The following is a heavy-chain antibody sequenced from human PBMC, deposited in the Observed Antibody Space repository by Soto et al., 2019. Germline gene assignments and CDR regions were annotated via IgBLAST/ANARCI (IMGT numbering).Heavy chain of an antibody. V-gene: IGHV4-59*12. J-gene: IGHJ4*02. Sequence: SEPLSLTCSVSGPSISSTYWSWIRQPPGKGLEFIGYIYYSGSTNYYPSLKSRVTISVDTSKNQFSLKLNSLGAEDTAVYYCAKRATGTYFDYWGQGTLVTVSS. CDR2: IYYSGST. D-gene: IGHD1-1*01. CDR3: AKRATGTYFDY. CDR1: GPSISSTY.